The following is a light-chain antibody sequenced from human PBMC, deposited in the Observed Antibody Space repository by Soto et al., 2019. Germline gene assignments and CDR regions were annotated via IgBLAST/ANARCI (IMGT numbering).Light chain of an antibody. Sequence: EIVLTQSPSTLSLSPGERATLSCRASQSVSSNYLAWYQQKPDQAPRLLIYGASSRATGIPDRFSGSGSGTDFTLTISRLEPEDFAVYYCQQYGSSPWTFGQGTKVEIK. CDR2: GAS. CDR1: QSVSSNY. J-gene: IGKJ1*01. CDR3: QQYGSSPWT. V-gene: IGKV3-20*01.